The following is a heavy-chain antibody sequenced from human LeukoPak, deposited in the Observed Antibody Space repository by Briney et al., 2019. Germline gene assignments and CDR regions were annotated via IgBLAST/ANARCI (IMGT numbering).Heavy chain of an antibody. Sequence: PSGTLSLTCTVSGGSISSYYWSWVRQPPGKGLEWIGYIYYSGSTNYNPSLKSRVTISVDTSKNQFSLKLSSVTAADTAVYYCARERAFIDYWGQGTLVTVSS. CDR2: IYYSGST. CDR1: GGSISSYY. J-gene: IGHJ4*02. CDR3: ARERAFIDY. V-gene: IGHV4-59*01.